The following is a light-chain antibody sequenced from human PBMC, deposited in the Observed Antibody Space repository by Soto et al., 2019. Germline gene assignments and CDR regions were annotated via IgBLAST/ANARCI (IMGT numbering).Light chain of an antibody. J-gene: IGKJ5*01. CDR2: AAS. V-gene: IGKV3-20*01. CDR1: QTVSSNY. CDR3: PQYTGPPTP. Sequence: IILTQSPDTVSFSPVERATRCCRASQTVSSNYLAWCQQRPGQDPRLLIYAASTRAAGIPDRFSGSGSGTDFTLTITRLEPEDSAVYFCPQYTGPPTPSGQGARLEIK.